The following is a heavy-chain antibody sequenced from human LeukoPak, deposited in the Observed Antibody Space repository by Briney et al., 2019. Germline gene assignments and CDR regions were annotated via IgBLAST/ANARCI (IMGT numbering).Heavy chain of an antibody. Sequence: SVKVPCKASGGTFSSYAISWVRQAPGQGLEWMGGIIPIFGTANYAQKFQGRVTITADKSTSTAYMELSSLRSEDTAVYYCARDCSGGSCYGAWGQGTLVTVSS. V-gene: IGHV1-69*06. CDR2: IIPIFGTA. CDR1: GGTFSSYA. D-gene: IGHD2-15*01. J-gene: IGHJ4*02. CDR3: ARDCSGGSCYGA.